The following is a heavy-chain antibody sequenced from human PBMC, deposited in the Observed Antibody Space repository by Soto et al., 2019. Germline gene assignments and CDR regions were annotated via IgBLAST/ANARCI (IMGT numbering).Heavy chain of an antibody. V-gene: IGHV4-4*07. CDR3: ARETYYDFWSGYYGPVHNYYYGMDV. Sequence: SETLSLTCTVFGGSISSYYWSWIRQPAGKGLEWIGRIYTSGSTNYNPSLKSRVTMSVDTSKNQFSLKLSSVTAADTAVYYCARETYYDFWSGYYGPVHNYYYGMDVWGQGTTVTVSS. CDR2: IYTSGST. J-gene: IGHJ6*02. D-gene: IGHD3-3*01. CDR1: GGSISSYY.